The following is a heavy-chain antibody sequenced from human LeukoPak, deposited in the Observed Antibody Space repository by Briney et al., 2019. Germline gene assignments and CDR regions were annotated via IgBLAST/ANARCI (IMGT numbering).Heavy chain of an antibody. V-gene: IGHV4-4*02. CDR1: GFTFSSYAM. D-gene: IGHD3-10*01. CDR2: IYHSGST. J-gene: IGHJ3*02. Sequence: PGGSLRLSCAASGFTFSSYAMSWVRQPPGKGLEWIGEIYHSGSTNYNPSLKSRVTISVDKSKNQFSLKLSSVTAADTAVYYCARDGWFGAFDAFDIWGQGTMVTVSS. CDR3: ARDGWFGAFDAFDI.